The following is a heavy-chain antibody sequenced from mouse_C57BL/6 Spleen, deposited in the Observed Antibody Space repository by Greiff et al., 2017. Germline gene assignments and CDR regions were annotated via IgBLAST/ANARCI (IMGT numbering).Heavy chain of an antibody. Sequence: QVQLKQPGAELVMPGASVKLSCKASGYTFTSYWMHWVKQRPGQGLEWIGEIDPSDSYTNYNQKFKGKSTLTVDKSSSTAYMQLSSLTSEDSAVYYCARGGDYDRDYYAMDYWGQGTSVTVSS. CDR2: IDPSDSYT. J-gene: IGHJ4*01. D-gene: IGHD2-4*01. CDR1: GYTFTSYW. V-gene: IGHV1-69*01. CDR3: ARGGDYDRDYYAMDY.